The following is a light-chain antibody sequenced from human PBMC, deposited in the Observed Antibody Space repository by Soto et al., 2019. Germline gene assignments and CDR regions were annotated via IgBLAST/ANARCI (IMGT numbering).Light chain of an antibody. CDR1: SSDVGGYNY. Sequence: QSALTQPSSLSGSPGQSITISCTGTSSDVGGYNYVSWYQQHPGKAPKLMIYEVSNRPSGVSNRFSGSKSGNTASLTISGLQAEDEADYYCSSYTSSSTYAFGTGTKVNVL. J-gene: IGLJ1*01. CDR3: SSYTSSSTYA. V-gene: IGLV2-14*01. CDR2: EVS.